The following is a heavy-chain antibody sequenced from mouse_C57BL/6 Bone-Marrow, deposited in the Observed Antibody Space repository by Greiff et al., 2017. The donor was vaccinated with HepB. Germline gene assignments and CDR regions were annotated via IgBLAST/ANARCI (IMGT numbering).Heavy chain of an antibody. D-gene: IGHD1-1*01. Sequence: QVQLQQSGAELMKPGASVKLSCKATGYTFTGYWIEWVKQRPGHGLEWIGEILPGSGSTNYTEKFKGKATFTADTSSNTAYMQLSSLTTEDSAIYYCAIDYYGSSSYYYAMDYWGQGTSVTVSS. CDR3: AIDYYGSSSYYYAMDY. J-gene: IGHJ4*01. CDR2: ILPGSGST. V-gene: IGHV1-9*01. CDR1: GYTFTGYW.